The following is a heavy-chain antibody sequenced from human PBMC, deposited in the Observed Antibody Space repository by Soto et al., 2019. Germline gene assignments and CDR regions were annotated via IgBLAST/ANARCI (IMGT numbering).Heavy chain of an antibody. J-gene: IGHJ5*02. CDR1: GYTFTSYG. CDR2: ISAYNGNT. D-gene: IGHD2-8*02. Sequence: QVQLVQSGAEVKKPGASVKVSCKASGYTFTSYGISSARQAPGQXLEWMGWISAYNGNTNYAQKLQGRVTMTTDTPRSTADMVXXXLRSXXTAVYYCARDGGVQARFDPWGQGTLVTVSS. CDR3: ARDGGVQARFDP. V-gene: IGHV1-18*01.